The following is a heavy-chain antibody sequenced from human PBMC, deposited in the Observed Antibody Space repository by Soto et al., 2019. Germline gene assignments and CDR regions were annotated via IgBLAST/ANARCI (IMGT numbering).Heavy chain of an antibody. CDR3: ARSRREAVDWCTLHN. CDR1: GDSISINY. D-gene: IGHD1-26*01. CDR2: VYNSGST. Sequence: KASETLSLTCTVYGDSISINYWTLIRQPPGKGLEWIGYVYNSGSTNYNPSLKSRVTISEDTSKSQFSLKVNSMTAADTAVYYCARSRREAVDWCTLHNSGQGILVALSS. J-gene: IGHJ4*01. V-gene: IGHV4-59*01.